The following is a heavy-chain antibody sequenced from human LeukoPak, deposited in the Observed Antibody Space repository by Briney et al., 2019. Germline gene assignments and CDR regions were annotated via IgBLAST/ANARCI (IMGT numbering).Heavy chain of an antibody. CDR3: AKGPLIEVAGTTWDY. V-gene: IGHV3-7*03. Sequence: GGSLRLSCAASGFTFSSYWMSWVRQAPGKGLEWVANIKQDGSEKYYVDSVKGRFTISRDNSKNTLHLQMNSLRAEDTAVYYCAKGPLIEVAGTTWDYWGQGTLVTVSS. CDR2: IKQDGSEK. D-gene: IGHD6-19*01. J-gene: IGHJ4*02. CDR1: GFTFSSYW.